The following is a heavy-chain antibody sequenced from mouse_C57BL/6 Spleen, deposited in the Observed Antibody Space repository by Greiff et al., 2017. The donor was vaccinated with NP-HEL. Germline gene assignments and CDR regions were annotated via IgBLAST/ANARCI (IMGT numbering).Heavy chain of an antibody. J-gene: IGHJ2*01. D-gene: IGHD1-1*02. Sequence: VQLQQPGAELVKPGASVKLSCQASGYTFTSYWLHCVKQRPGRGLVWIGRIDPNSGGTKDNGKFKSKATLTVDKPSSTAYMQLSSLTSEDSAVYYCARGGYGLFDYWGQGTTLTVSS. CDR2: IDPNSGGT. CDR1: GYTFTSYW. CDR3: ARGGYGLFDY. V-gene: IGHV1-72*01.